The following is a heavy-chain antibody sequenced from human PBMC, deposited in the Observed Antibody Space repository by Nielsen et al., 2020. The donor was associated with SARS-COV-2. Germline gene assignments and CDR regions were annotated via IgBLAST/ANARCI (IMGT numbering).Heavy chain of an antibody. V-gene: IGHV4-31*03. CDR3: ARDYFGDYLDGFDI. D-gene: IGHD4-17*01. CDR2: IYYSGST. Sequence: SETLSLTCTVSGGSISSGGYYWSWIRQHPGKGLEWIGYIYYSGSTYYNPSLKSRVTISLDTSKNQFVLNLSSVTAADRAVYYCARDYFGDYLDGFDIWGQRTMVTVSS. J-gene: IGHJ3*02. CDR1: GGSISSGGYY.